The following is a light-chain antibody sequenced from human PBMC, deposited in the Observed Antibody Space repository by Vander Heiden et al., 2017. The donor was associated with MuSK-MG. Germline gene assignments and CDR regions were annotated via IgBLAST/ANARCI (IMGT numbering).Light chain of an antibody. CDR1: RSDVGGYKF. V-gene: IGLV2-14*03. Sequence: QSALTQPASVSGSPGQSITISCTGTRSDVGGYKFVSWYQHHAGKAPKLIIYDVSNRPSGVSDRFSGSESGNTASLTISGLQAEDEADYYCSSYSSSTIRLFGGGTKLTVL. J-gene: IGLJ2*01. CDR2: DVS. CDR3: SSYSSSTIRL.